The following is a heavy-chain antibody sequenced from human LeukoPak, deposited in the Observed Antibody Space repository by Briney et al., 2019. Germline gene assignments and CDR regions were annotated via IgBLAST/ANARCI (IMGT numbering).Heavy chain of an antibody. D-gene: IGHD5-24*01. CDR2: IYYSGST. CDR3: AAVEMATITIDY. J-gene: IGHJ4*02. V-gene: IGHV4-39*01. Sequence: SETLSLTCTVSGGSISSSSYYWGWIRQPPGKGLEWIGSIYYSGSTYYNPSLKSRVTISVDTSKNQFSLKLSSVTAADTVVYYCAAVEMATITIDYWGQGTLVTVSS. CDR1: GGSISSSSYY.